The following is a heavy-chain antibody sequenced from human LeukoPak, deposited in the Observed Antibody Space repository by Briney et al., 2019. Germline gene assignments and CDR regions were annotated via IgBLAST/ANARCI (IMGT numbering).Heavy chain of an antibody. D-gene: IGHD3-9*01. CDR3: ARNGRYPGY. J-gene: IGHJ4*02. CDR2: ISSSGGST. CDR1: GFTFSNSD. V-gene: IGHV3-23*01. Sequence: RGSLRLSCAASGFTFSNSDMSWVRQAPGKGLEWVSAISSSGGSTFYADSVEGRFTVSRDDSKNTLYLQMNSLRVDDTAVYYCARNGRYPGYWGQGTLVTVSS.